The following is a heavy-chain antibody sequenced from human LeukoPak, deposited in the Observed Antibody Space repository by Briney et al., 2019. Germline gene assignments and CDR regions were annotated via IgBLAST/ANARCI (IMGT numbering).Heavy chain of an antibody. J-gene: IGHJ4*02. V-gene: IGHV1-18*04. Sequence: ASVKVSCKASGYIFTDYYMHWVRQAPGQGLEWMGWVSAYNGDTHYAQNVQGRVTMTTDTSTSTAYMELRSLRSDDTAVYYCARDRQSCSSSSCLVDSWGQGTLVTVSS. D-gene: IGHD2-2*01. CDR2: VSAYNGDT. CDR3: ARDRQSCSSSSCLVDS. CDR1: GYIFTDYY.